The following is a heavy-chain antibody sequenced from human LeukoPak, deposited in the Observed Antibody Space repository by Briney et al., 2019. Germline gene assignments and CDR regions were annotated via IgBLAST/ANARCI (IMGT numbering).Heavy chain of an antibody. CDR2: ISGSGCST. CDR3: AKNQYYYDSAADY. J-gene: IGHJ4*02. V-gene: IGHV3-23*01. Sequence: PGGSLRLSCAASAFTFSSYAMSWVRQAPGKGLVWVSAISGSGCSTYYADSVKGRFTISRDNSKNTLYLQMNSLRAEDTAVYYCAKNQYYYDSAADYWGQGTLVTGSS. CDR1: AFTFSSYA. D-gene: IGHD3-22*01.